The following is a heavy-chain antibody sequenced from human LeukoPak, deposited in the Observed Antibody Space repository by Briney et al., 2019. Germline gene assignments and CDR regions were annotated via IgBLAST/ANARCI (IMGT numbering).Heavy chain of an antibody. CDR2: IGTAGDT. V-gene: IGHV3-13*03. Sequence: GGSLRLSCAACGFTFSSYDMHWVRQATGKGLEWVSAIGTAGDTYYPGSVKGQFIISRENAKNSLYLQMNSLRAEDTAVYYCARGFRGWHAEGFDYWGQGTLVTVSS. CDR3: ARGFRGWHAEGFDY. J-gene: IGHJ4*02. D-gene: IGHD3-22*01. CDR1: GFTFSSYD.